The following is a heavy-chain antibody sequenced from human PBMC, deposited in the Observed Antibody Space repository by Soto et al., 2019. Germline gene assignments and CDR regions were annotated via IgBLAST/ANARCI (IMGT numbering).Heavy chain of an antibody. J-gene: IGHJ3*01. CDR1: GFTFSSPG. V-gene: IGHV3-23*01. CDR3: ATHGGFDF. CDR2: ISVRGDYR. D-gene: IGHD4-17*01. Sequence: EGQLLQSGGGLVQPGESLRVSCAASGFTFSSPGMSWVRQAPGKGLEWVSSISVRGDYRYYADSVKGRFTISRDNSKNTLYLQMNSLTAADTAVYYCATHGGFDFWGQGTMVAVSS.